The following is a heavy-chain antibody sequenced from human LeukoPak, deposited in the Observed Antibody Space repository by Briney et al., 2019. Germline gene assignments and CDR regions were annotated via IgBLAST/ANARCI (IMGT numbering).Heavy chain of an antibody. J-gene: IGHJ6*03. V-gene: IGHV1-2*02. CDR1: GYTLTGSY. CDR3: ASSVGYNKAGYYYYLDF. Sequence: ASVKVSCKASGYTLTGSYMHWVRQAPGQGLEWMGWINPNTGGTNYAQKFQGRVTMTWDTSISTAYMELGRLRSDDTAVYYCASSVGYNKAGYYYYLDFWGKGTTVTVSS. D-gene: IGHD5-24*01. CDR2: INPNTGGT.